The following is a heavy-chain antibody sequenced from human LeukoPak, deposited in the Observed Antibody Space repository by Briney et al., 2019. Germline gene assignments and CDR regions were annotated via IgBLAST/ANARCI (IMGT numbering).Heavy chain of an antibody. CDR3: ARGHYGLDV. CDR2: IYYSGST. J-gene: IGHJ6*02. V-gene: IGHV4-59*01. Sequence: SETLSLTCAVYGGSFSGYYWSWIRQPPGKGLEWIGYIYYSGSTNYNPSLKSRVTISVDTSNNQISLKLTSVTTADTAVYYCARGHYGLDVWGQGTTVIVSS. CDR1: GGSFSGYY.